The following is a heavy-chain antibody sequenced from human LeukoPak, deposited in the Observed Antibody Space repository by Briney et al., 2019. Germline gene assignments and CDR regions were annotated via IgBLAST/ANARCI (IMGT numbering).Heavy chain of an antibody. CDR2: LSKSGNT. CDR3: ARLLGWSGPINWFDP. D-gene: IGHD3-3*01. CDR1: GGSISSYY. Sequence: SETLSLTCTVSGGSISSYYWSWIRLPPGKGLEWIGYLSKSGNTNYSPSLKSRVTIFGDTSKNQFFLKLSSVTAADTAVYYCARLLGWSGPINWFDPWGRGTLVTVSS. J-gene: IGHJ5*02. V-gene: IGHV4-59*08.